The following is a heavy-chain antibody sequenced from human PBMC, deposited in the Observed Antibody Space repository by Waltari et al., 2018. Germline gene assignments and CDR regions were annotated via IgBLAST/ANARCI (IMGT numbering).Heavy chain of an antibody. CDR3: ARDAYSSGYSAWYFDL. D-gene: IGHD6-19*01. CDR1: GGTFSTYA. CDR2: VIPIFGTA. J-gene: IGHJ2*01. V-gene: IGHV1-69*13. Sequence: QVQLVQSGAEVKKPGSSVKVSCKASGGTFSTYAISWLRQAPSQGLEWMVGVIPIFGTANYEQKFEGRVTITADDSTSTAYMALSSLRTEDTAVYYCARDAYSSGYSAWYFDLWGRGTLVTVSS.